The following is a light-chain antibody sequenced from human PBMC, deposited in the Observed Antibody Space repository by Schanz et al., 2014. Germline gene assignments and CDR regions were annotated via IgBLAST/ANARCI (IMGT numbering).Light chain of an antibody. V-gene: IGLV2-11*01. Sequence: QSVLTQPRSVSGSPGQSVTISCTGTSSDVGGYNYVSWYQQHPGKAPKLIIYDVSRRPSGVPDRFSGSKSGNTASLTVSGLQAEDEADFYCSSYAGSHNYVFGPGPNLTVL. CDR1: SSDVGGYNY. CDR2: DVS. J-gene: IGLJ1*01. CDR3: SSYAGSHNYV.